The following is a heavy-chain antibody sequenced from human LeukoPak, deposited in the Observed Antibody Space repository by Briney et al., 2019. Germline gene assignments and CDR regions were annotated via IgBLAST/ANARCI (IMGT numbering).Heavy chain of an antibody. V-gene: IGHV4-4*07. CDR3: AREQRDTAMSRGLDY. CDR1: GGSISSYY. J-gene: IGHJ4*02. D-gene: IGHD5-18*01. Sequence: KPSETLSLTCTVSGGSISSYYGSWIRQPAGKGLEWIGRIYTSGSTNHNPSLKSRVTMSLDTSKSQFSLKLSSVTAADTAVYYCAREQRDTAMSRGLDYWGQGTLVTVSS. CDR2: IYTSGST.